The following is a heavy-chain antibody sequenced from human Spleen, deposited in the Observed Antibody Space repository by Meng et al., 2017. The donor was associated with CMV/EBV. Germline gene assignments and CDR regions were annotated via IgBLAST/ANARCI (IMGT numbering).Heavy chain of an antibody. CDR2: INPNSGGT. V-gene: IGHV1-2*02. CDR1: GYY. J-gene: IGHJ5*02. CDR3: ARAPRSSVYDSSGYDLAFDP. D-gene: IGHD3-22*01. Sequence: GYYMHWVRQAPGQGLEWMGWINPNSGGTNYAQKFQGRVTMTRDTSISTAYMELSRLRSDDAAVYYCARAPRSSVYDSSGYDLAFDPWGQGTLVTVSS.